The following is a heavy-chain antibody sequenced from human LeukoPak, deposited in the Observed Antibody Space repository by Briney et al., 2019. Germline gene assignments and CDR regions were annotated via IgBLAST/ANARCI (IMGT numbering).Heavy chain of an antibody. CDR3: ARGGYSSSWYHDS. V-gene: IGHV3-21*01. Sequence: PGGSLRLSCTVSGFTVSSNSMSWVRQAPGKGLEWVSSISSSSSYMYYADSVKGRFTISRDNAKNSLYMQVNSLRAEGTAVYYCARGGYSSSWYHDSWGQGTLVTVSS. CDR1: GFTVSSNS. J-gene: IGHJ4*02. CDR2: ISSSSSYM. D-gene: IGHD6-13*01.